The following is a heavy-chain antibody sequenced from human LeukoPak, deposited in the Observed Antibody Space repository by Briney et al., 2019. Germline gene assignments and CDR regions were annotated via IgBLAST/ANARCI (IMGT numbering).Heavy chain of an antibody. J-gene: IGHJ4*02. CDR1: GYTFTSYG. D-gene: IGHD1-26*01. CDR2: ISAYNGNT. V-gene: IGHV1-18*01. CDR3: ARDLFIVGATIFFDY. Sequence: GASVKVSCKASGYTFTSYGISWVRQAPGQGLEWMGRISAYNGNTNYAQKLQGRVTMTTDTSTSTAYMELRSLRSDDTAVYYCARDLFIVGATIFFDYWGQGTLVTVSS.